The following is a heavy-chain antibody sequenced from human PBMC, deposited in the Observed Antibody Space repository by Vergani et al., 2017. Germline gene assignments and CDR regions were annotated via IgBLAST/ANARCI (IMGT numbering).Heavy chain of an antibody. CDR2: IYYSGST. CDR1: GGSISSGGYY. CDR3: ARAQSHLYYYDSSYYYYYMDV. D-gene: IGHD3-22*01. J-gene: IGHJ6*03. Sequence: QLQLQESGSGLVKPSQTLSLTCTVSGGSISSGGYYWSWIRQHPGKGLEWIGYIYYSGSTYYNPSLKSRVTISVDTSKNQFSLKLSSVTAADTAVYYCARAQSHLYYYDSSYYYYYMDVWGKGP. V-gene: IGHV4-31*03.